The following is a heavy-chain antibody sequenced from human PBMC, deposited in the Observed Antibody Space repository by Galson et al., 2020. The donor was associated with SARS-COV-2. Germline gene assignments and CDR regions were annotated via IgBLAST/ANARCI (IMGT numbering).Heavy chain of an antibody. Sequence: SETLSLTCTVSGGSISSGSYYWSWIRQPAGKGLEWIGRIYTSGSTNYNPSLKSRVTISVDTSKNQFSLKLSSVTAADTAVYYCARGAHHYCSGGSCYSDWFDPWGQGIMVTVSS. J-gene: IGHJ5*02. CDR2: IYTSGST. CDR3: ARGAHHYCSGGSCYSDWFDP. V-gene: IGHV4-61*02. D-gene: IGHD2-15*01. CDR1: GGSISSGSYY.